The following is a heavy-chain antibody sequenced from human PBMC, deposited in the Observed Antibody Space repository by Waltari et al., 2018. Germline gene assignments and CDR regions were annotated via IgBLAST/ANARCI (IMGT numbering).Heavy chain of an antibody. J-gene: IGHJ4*02. V-gene: IGHV3-30*14. CDR3: AREELYISGWLDY. Sequence: QVQLVESGGGVVQPGRSLRLSCAASGFTFSSYAMHWVRQAPGKGLERVAVISYDRNNKNSADSVKCRFTISGDNSKNTLYLQMNSLRAEDTAVYYCAREELYISGWLDYWGQGTLVTVSS. D-gene: IGHD6-19*01. CDR1: GFTFSSYA. CDR2: ISYDRNNK.